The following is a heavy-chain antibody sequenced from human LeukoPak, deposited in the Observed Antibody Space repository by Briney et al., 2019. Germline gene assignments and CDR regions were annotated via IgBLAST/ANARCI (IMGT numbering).Heavy chain of an antibody. CDR2: VSGTGDFI. CDR1: GFTFTNPA. V-gene: IGHV3-23*01. Sequence: GSLRLSCAASGFTFTNPAMGWVRQAPGKGLEWVSVVSGTGDFIYYGDSVKGRFTISRDNSKNTLYLQMNSLRAEDTAVYYCAKDPTYYYDSSAAFDPWGQGTLVTVSS. CDR3: AKDPTYYYDSSAAFDP. D-gene: IGHD3-22*01. J-gene: IGHJ5*02.